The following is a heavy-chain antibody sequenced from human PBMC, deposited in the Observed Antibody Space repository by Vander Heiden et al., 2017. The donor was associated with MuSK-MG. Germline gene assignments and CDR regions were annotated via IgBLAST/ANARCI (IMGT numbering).Heavy chain of an antibody. Sequence: QVQLQESGPGLVKPSQTLYLTCPVSGGSIRGGAYYWSWTRPHPGKGLEWIGYIYDSGSTYYNPSIKRRVTIAVDPSKNQFPLKLSSVTAAETAVYYCARQASPLYDDSIGYGRRIDDWGQGTLVTVYS. V-gene: IGHV4-31*03. CDR3: ARQASPLYDDSIGYGRRIDD. J-gene: IGHJ4*02. D-gene: IGHD3-22*01. CDR1: GGSIRGGAYY. CDR2: IYDSGST.